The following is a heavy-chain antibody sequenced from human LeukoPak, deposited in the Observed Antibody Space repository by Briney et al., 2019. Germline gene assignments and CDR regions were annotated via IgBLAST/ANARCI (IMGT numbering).Heavy chain of an antibody. J-gene: IGHJ6*03. CDR3: ARGGHSSSWYYYYYYMDV. V-gene: IGHV3-11*04. CDR1: GFTFSDYY. D-gene: IGHD6-13*01. CDR2: ISSSGSTI. Sequence: GGSLRLSCAASGFTFSDYYMSWIRQAPGKGLEWVSYISSSGSTIYYADSVKGRFTISRDNAKNSLYLQMNSLRAEDTAVYYCARGGHSSSWYYYYYYMDVWGKGTTVTVSS.